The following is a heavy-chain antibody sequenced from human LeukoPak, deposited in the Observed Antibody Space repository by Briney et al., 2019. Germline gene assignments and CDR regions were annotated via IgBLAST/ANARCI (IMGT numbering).Heavy chain of an antibody. D-gene: IGHD3-22*01. CDR1: GYSFGGFY. CDR3: ARVYESGFDY. CDR2: IYTGGQT. J-gene: IGHJ4*02. Sequence: PGGSLRLSCEDSGYSFGGFYMHWVRQAPGKGLEWVSVIYTGGQTYYADSVKGRFIISVDISKNTLFLQMSSLRAEDTAMYYCARVYESGFDYWGQGAQVTVSS. V-gene: IGHV3-53*01.